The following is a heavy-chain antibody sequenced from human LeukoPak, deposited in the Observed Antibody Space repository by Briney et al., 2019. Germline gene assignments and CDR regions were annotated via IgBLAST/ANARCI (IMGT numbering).Heavy chain of an antibody. CDR2: IYPGDSDT. D-gene: IGHD3-10*01. J-gene: IGHJ6*02. CDR3: GRLGFGELKISYYYYGMDV. CDR1: GYSFTSYW. Sequence: GESLKISCKGSGYSFTSYWIGWVRQMPGKGLEWMGIIYPGDSDTRYSPSFQGQVTISADKSISTAYLQWSSLKASDTAMYYCGRLGFGELKISYYYYGMDVWGQGTTVTVSS. V-gene: IGHV5-51*01.